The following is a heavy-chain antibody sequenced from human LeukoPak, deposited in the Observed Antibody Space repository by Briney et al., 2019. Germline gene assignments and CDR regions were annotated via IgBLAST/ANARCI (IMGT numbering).Heavy chain of an antibody. Sequence: GGSLRLSCAASGFTFSSYEMNWVRQAPGKGLEWVSYISSSGSTIYYADSVKGRFTISRDNAKNSLYLQVNSLRAEDTAVYYCARTYYYRSGSYTLDYWGQGTLVTVSS. CDR1: GFTFSSYE. V-gene: IGHV3-48*03. CDR2: ISSSGSTI. D-gene: IGHD3-10*01. J-gene: IGHJ4*02. CDR3: ARTYYYRSGSYTLDY.